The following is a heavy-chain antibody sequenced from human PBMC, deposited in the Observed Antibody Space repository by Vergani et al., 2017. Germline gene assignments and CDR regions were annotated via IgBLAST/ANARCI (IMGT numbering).Heavy chain of an antibody. Sequence: QVQLVESGGGVVQPGRSLRLSCAASGFTFSSYAMHWVRQAPGKGLEWVAVISYDGSNKYYADSVKGRFTISRDNSNNTLYLQVTSLRAAATAVYYCACDASSLYIFDYWGQGTLVTVSS. V-gene: IGHV3-30-3*01. CDR3: ACDASSLYIFDY. CDR1: GFTFSSYA. J-gene: IGHJ4*02. CDR2: ISYDGSNK. D-gene: IGHD2-2*02.